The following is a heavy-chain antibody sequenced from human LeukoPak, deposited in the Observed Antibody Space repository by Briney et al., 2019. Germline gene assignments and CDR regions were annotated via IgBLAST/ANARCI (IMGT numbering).Heavy chain of an antibody. J-gene: IGHJ6*02. D-gene: IGHD1-26*01. CDR3: ARGGAVGAPPRTCMDV. Sequence: MTSETLSLTCTVSGGSISSYYWSWIRQPPGKGLEWIGEINHTGSTNYNPSLKSRVTISVDTSKNQFSLRLSSVTAADTAVYYCARGGAVGAPPRTCMDVWGQGTTVTVSS. V-gene: IGHV4-34*01. CDR1: GGSISSYY. CDR2: INHTGST.